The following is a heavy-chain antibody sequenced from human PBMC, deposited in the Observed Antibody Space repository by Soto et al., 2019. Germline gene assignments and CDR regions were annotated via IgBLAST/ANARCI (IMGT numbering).Heavy chain of an antibody. CDR1: GFTFTTYW. J-gene: IGHJ3*01. V-gene: IGHV3-74*01. CDR2: INTDGSST. Sequence: PGGSLRLSCAASGFTFTTYWMHWVRQAPGKGLVWLSRINTDGSSTFYADSVKGRFTISRDNAKNTVYLQMNSLRAEDTAVYYCASKTDYYYHGSGYHDAFDLSGQGTRVTVS. D-gene: IGHD3-22*01. CDR3: ASKTDYYYHGSGYHDAFDL.